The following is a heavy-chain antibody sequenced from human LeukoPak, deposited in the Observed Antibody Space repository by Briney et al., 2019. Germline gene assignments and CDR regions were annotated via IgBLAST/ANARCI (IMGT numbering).Heavy chain of an antibody. J-gene: IGHJ6*03. D-gene: IGHD3-10*01. Sequence: GGSLRLSCAASGFTFSSYAMSWVRQAPGEGLEWVSAISGSGGSTYYADSVKGRFTISRDNSKNTLYLQMNSLRAEDTALYYCARVARGDYYYYMDVWGKGTTVTVSS. CDR3: ARVARGDYYYYMDV. CDR1: GFTFSSYA. CDR2: ISGSGGST. V-gene: IGHV3-23*01.